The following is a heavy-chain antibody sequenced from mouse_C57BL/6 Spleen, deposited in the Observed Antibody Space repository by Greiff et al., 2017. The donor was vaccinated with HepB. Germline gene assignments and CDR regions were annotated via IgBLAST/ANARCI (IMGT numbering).Heavy chain of an antibody. CDR2: IDPSDSET. Sequence: QVQLKQPGAELVRPGSSVKLSCKASGYTFTSYWMHWVKQRPIQGLEWIGNIDPSDSETHYNQKFKDKATLTVDKSSSTAYMQLSSLTSEDSAVYYCARGYYYGSSPWFAYWGQGTLVTVSA. CDR1: GYTFTSYW. D-gene: IGHD1-1*01. CDR3: ARGYYYGSSPWFAY. V-gene: IGHV1-52*01. J-gene: IGHJ3*01.